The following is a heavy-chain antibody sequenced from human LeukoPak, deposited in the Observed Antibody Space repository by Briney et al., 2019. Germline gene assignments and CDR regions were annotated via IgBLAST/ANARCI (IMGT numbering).Heavy chain of an antibody. V-gene: IGHV3-23*01. CDR2: ISGSGGST. CDR3: AKGGASSRIAAAGKIYY. D-gene: IGHD6-13*01. Sequence: GGSLRLSCAASGFTFSSYAMSWVRQAPGKGLEWVSAISGSGGSTYYADSVKGRFTISGDNSKNTLYLQMNSLRAEDTAVYYCAKGGASSRIAAAGKIYYWGQGTLVTVSS. CDR1: GFTFSSYA. J-gene: IGHJ4*02.